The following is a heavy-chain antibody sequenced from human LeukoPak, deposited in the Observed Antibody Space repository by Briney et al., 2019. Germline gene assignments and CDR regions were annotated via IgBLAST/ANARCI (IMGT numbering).Heavy chain of an antibody. CDR1: GASISSGSYY. V-gene: IGHV4-61*02. CDR2: IYTSGST. J-gene: IGHJ4*02. CDR3: ARDYYGSGNYFGY. Sequence: PSQTLSLTCTVSGASISSGSYYWSWIRQPAGKGLEWIGRIYTSGSTNCNPSLKSRVTISVDTSKNQFSLKLSSVPAADTAVYYCARDYYGSGNYFGYWGQGTLVTVSS. D-gene: IGHD3-10*01.